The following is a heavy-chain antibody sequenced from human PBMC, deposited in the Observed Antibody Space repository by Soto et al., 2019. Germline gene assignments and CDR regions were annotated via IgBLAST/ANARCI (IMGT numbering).Heavy chain of an antibody. Sequence: SETLSLTCTVSGGSISSDIYYWGWIRQPPGKGLEWIGSIYHSGSTYYNPSLKSRVTISVDTSNNQFSLRLSSVTSADTAVYYCARQDVVVVVAPIAWNAFDIWGQGIMVTVSS. J-gene: IGHJ3*02. CDR2: IYHSGST. CDR1: GGSISSDIYY. CDR3: ARQDVVVVVAPIAWNAFDI. D-gene: IGHD2-15*01. V-gene: IGHV4-39*01.